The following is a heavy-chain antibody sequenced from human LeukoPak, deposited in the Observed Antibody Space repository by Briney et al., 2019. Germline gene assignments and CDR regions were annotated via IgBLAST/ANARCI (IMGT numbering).Heavy chain of an antibody. CDR2: IIGTSEM. Sequence: GGSLRLSCAASGFSFSSYTMDWVRLAPGRGLEWVSSIIGTSEMHYADSVKGRFTVSRDNDKNSLFLQLYSLSVEDTAVYYCTRAIIVALGTGPFDIWGQGTVVTVSS. J-gene: IGHJ3*02. V-gene: IGHV3-21*06. CDR1: GFSFSSYT. D-gene: IGHD6-13*01. CDR3: TRAIIVALGTGPFDI.